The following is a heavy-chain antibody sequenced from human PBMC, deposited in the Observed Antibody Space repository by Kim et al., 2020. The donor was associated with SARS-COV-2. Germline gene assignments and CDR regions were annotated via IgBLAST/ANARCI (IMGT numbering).Heavy chain of an antibody. J-gene: IGHJ4*02. CDR1: GGSISSYY. CDR3: ASVDTAMDFPAY. V-gene: IGHV4-59*01. Sequence: SDTLSLTCTVSGGSISSYYWSWIRQPPGKGLEWIGYIYYSGSTNYNPSLKSRVTISVDTSKNQFSLKLSSVTAADTAVYYCASVDTAMDFPAYWGQGTLVTVSS. D-gene: IGHD5-18*01. CDR2: IYYSGST.